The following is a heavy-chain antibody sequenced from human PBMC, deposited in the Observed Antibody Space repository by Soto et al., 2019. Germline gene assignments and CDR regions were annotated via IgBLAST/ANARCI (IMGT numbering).Heavy chain of an antibody. Sequence: SETLSLTCTVSGGSISSSSYYWGWIRQPPRKGLEWIGIIYYSGSTYYNPSLKSRVTISVDTSKNQFSLKLSSVSATDTAVYYCARHSYYSNPLRFDPWGQGTLVTVSS. J-gene: IGHJ5*02. D-gene: IGHD4-4*01. CDR2: IYYSGST. V-gene: IGHV4-39*01. CDR3: ARHSYYSNPLRFDP. CDR1: GGSISSSSYY.